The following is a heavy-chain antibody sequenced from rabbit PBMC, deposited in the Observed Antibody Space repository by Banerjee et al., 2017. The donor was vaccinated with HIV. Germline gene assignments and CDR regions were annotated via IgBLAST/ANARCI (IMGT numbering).Heavy chain of an antibody. Sequence: QSLEESGGDLVKPGASLTLTCTASGFSFSRSYYMCWVRQAPGKGLEWIACIDAGSSGGTYYASRAKGRFTISKTSSTTVTLQMTSLTAADTATYFCARSCGGGYHFRFWGPGTLVTVS. J-gene: IGHJ4*01. D-gene: IGHD2-1*01. CDR2: IDAGSSGGT. CDR3: ARSCGGGYHFRF. CDR1: GFSFSRSYY. V-gene: IGHV1S40*01.